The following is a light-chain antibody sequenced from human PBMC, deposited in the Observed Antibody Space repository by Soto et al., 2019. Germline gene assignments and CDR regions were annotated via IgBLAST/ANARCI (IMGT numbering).Light chain of an antibody. CDR1: QSISSW. V-gene: IGKV1-5*01. J-gene: IGKJ4*01. Sequence: DIQMTQSPSTLSASVGDRVSITCRASQSISSWLAWYQQKPGKAPRLLIYDASTLQSGVPSRFGGSGSGTDFTLTISSLQPEDFATYYCQQLNSAPFTFGGGTKVDIK. CDR3: QQLNSAPFT. CDR2: DAS.